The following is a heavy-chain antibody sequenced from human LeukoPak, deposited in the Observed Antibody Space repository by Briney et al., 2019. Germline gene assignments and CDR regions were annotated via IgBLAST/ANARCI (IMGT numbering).Heavy chain of an antibody. Sequence: GGSLRLSCAASGFTFSSYSMNWVRQAPGKGLEWVSSISSSSSYIYYADSVKGRFTISRDNAKNSLYLQMNSLRAEDTAVYYCANGGGGSGNYYYFDYWGQGTLVTVSS. J-gene: IGHJ4*02. CDR2: ISSSSSYI. CDR1: GFTFSSYS. D-gene: IGHD3-10*01. V-gene: IGHV3-21*01. CDR3: ANGGGGSGNYYYFDY.